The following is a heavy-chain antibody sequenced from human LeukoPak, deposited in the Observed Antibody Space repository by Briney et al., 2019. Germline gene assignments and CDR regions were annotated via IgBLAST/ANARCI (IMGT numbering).Heavy chain of an antibody. CDR3: ARQMYLGGMDV. CDR1: GASISSYF. CDR2: IYYSGST. J-gene: IGHJ6*02. Sequence: SETLSLTCAVSGASISSYFWGWIRQPPGKGLEWIGYIYYSGSTNYNPSLNSRVTISGDTSKNHFSLKLSSVTAADTAVYYCARQMYLGGMDVWGQGTTVTVSS. D-gene: IGHD2-8*01. V-gene: IGHV4-59*08.